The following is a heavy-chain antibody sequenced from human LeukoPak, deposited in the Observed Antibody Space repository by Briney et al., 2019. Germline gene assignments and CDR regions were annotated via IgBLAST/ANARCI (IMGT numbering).Heavy chain of an antibody. D-gene: IGHD2-2*01. J-gene: IGHJ6*03. CDR3: ARGMYSAEDDLYYYYYYMDV. V-gene: IGHV4-59*01. CDR2: IYYSGST. Sequence: SETLSLTCTVSGGSISSYYWSWIRQPPGKGLEWIGYIYYSGSTNYNPSLKSRVTISVDTSKNQSSLKLSSVTAADTAVYYCARGMYSAEDDLYYYYYYMDVWGKGTTVTVSS. CDR1: GGSISSYY.